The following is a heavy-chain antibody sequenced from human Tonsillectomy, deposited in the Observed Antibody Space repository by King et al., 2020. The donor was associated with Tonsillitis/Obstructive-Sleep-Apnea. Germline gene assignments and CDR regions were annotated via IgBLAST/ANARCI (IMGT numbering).Heavy chain of an antibody. CDR3: ARVIRYGSSYYYYYYMDV. V-gene: IGHV4-31*03. D-gene: IGHD6-6*01. J-gene: IGHJ6*03. Sequence: LQLQESGPGLVKPSQTLSLTCTVSGGSISSGGYYWSWIRQHPGKGLEWIGYIYYSGSSYYNPSLKSRLTISVDTSKNQFSLKLSSVTAVDTAVYYCARVIRYGSSYYYYYYMDVWGKGTTVTVSS. CDR1: GGSISSGGYY. CDR2: IYYSGSS.